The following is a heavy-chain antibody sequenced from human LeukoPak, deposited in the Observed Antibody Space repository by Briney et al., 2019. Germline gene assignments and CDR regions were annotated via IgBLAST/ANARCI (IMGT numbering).Heavy chain of an antibody. CDR2: ISWNSGSI. Sequence: PGGSLRLSCAASGFTFDDYAMHWVRQAPGKGLEWVSGISWNSGSIGYADSVKGRFTISRDNAKNSLYLQMNSLRAEDTALYYCAKVAWRDYDAFDIWGQGTMVTVSS. V-gene: IGHV3-9*01. CDR3: AKVAWRDYDAFDI. D-gene: IGHD3-16*01. CDR1: GFTFDDYA. J-gene: IGHJ3*02.